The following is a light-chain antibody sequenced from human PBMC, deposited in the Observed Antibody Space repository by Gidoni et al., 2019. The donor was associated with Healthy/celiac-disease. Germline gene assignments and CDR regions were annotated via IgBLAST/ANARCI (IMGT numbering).Light chain of an antibody. CDR1: QSISSY. V-gene: IGKV1-39*01. CDR3: QQSYSTPLT. CDR2: AAS. J-gene: IGKJ4*02. Sequence: IQMTHSPSSLAASVGDRVTITCRESQSISSYLNWYQQKPGKATNLLLYAASSLQSGVPSRFSGSGSGTDFTLTISSLQPEDFATYYCQQSYSTPLTFGGGTKVEIK.